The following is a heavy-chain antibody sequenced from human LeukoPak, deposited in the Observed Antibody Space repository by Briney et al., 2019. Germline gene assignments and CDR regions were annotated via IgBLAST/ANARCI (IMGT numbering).Heavy chain of an antibody. D-gene: IGHD2/OR15-2a*01. Sequence: GGSLSLSCAVSGFAFSGFRMTWVRQAPGKGLEWVADIEHNGNDEYYVDSVKGRFTISRDNAKNSLYLQMNSLRAEDTAVYYCARGGFLDYWGQGTLVTVSS. CDR1: GFAFSGFR. CDR2: IEHNGNDE. V-gene: IGHV3-7*03. J-gene: IGHJ4*02. CDR3: ARGGFLDY.